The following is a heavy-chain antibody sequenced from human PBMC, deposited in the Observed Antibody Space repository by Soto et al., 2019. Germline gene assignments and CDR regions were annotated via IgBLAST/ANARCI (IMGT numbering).Heavy chain of an antibody. CDR3: TTDSPYGSGSPSFDY. CDR2: ISGSGGST. Sequence: GRPLRLACAACEFTISSYAMSCVSQAPGKGLEWVSAISGSGGSTYYADSVKGRFTISRDNSKNTLYLQMNSLKTEDTAVYYCTTDSPYGSGSPSFDYWGQGTLVTVS. D-gene: IGHD3-10*01. J-gene: IGHJ4*02. V-gene: IGHV3-23*01. CDR1: EFTISSYA.